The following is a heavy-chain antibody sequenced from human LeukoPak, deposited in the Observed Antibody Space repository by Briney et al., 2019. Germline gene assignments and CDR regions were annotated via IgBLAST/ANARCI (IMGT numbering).Heavy chain of an antibody. D-gene: IGHD3-10*01. CDR1: GGSISSYY. J-gene: IGHJ5*02. CDR2: IDYSGYT. V-gene: IGHV4-59*13. CDR3: ARGGYYGSGNDFRFDP. Sequence: SETLSLTCTVSGGSISSYYWSWIRQPPGKGLEWIGYIDYSGYTNYNPSLKSRVTISVDTSKDQFSLKLTSVIAADTAVYFCARGGYYGSGNDFRFDPWGQGTLVTVSS.